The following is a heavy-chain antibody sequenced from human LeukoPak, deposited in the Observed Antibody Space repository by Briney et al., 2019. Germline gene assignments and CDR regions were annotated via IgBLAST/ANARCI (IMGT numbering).Heavy chain of an antibody. J-gene: IGHJ4*02. CDR3: AKVTELRDGFDY. D-gene: IGHD1-7*01. CDR1: GFTFSSYA. CDR2: ISGSGGST. V-gene: IGHV3-23*01. Sequence: GGSLRLSCAASGFTFSSYAMSWVRQAPGKGLEWVSAISGSGGSTYYADSVKGRFTISRDNSKNTLCLQMNSLRAEDTAVYYCAKVTELRDGFDYWGQGTLVTVSS.